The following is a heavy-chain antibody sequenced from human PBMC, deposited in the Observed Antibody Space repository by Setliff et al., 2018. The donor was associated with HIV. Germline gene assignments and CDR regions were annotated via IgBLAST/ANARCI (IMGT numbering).Heavy chain of an antibody. CDR1: GYTFINFY. D-gene: IGHD1-7*01. CDR2: INAGGGTI. J-gene: IGHJ5*02. V-gene: IGHV1-46*01. Sequence: GASVKVSCKASGYTFINFYMHWVRQAPGQGLEWMGIINAGGGTIVYAQNFQGRVTMASDTSTNTIYMELSSLRSEDTAVYFCARSLGGLAVPSKNYFDPWGQGTLVTVSS. CDR3: ARSLGGLAVPSKNYFDP.